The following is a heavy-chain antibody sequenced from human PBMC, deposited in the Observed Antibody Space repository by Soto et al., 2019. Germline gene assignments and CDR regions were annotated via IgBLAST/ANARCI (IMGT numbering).Heavy chain of an antibody. J-gene: IGHJ4*02. Sequence: SETLSLTWSVSGGSMRNYNWNWVGQPPGKELEWIGFISYSGNTNYNPSLRSRVTISIETSKNQFSLKLSSVTAADTAVYFCARTLGGYTFGPLDSWGQGALVTVS. CDR1: GGSMRNYN. CDR3: ARTLGGYTFGPLDS. CDR2: ISYSGNT. V-gene: IGHV4-59*08. D-gene: IGHD5-18*01.